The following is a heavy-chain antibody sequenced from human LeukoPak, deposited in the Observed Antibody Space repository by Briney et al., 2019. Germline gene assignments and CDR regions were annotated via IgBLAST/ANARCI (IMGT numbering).Heavy chain of an antibody. CDR2: ISGSGGST. CDR3: ARDRYFDY. J-gene: IGHJ4*02. V-gene: IGHV3-21*01. Sequence: GGSLRLSCAASGFTFSSYWMHWVRQAPGKGLEWVSAISGSGGSTYYADSVKGRFTISRDNAKNSLYLQMNSLRAEDTAVYYCARDRYFDYWGQGTLVTVCS. CDR1: GFTFSSYW.